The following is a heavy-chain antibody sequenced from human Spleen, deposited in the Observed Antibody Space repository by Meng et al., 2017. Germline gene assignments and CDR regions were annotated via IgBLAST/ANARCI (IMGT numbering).Heavy chain of an antibody. CDR1: GFTYSSYS. D-gene: IGHD3-3*01. J-gene: IGHJ4*02. CDR2: ISSSSSYI. Sequence: GGSLRLSCAASGFTYSSYSMNWVRQAPGKGLEWVSSISSSSSYIYYADSVKGRFTISRDNAKNSLYLQMNSLRAEDTAVYYCARGHDFWSGYYSFDYWGQGTLVTVSS. V-gene: IGHV3-21*01. CDR3: ARGHDFWSGYYSFDY.